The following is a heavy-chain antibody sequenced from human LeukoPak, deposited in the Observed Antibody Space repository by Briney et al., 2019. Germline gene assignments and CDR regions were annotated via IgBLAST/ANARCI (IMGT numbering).Heavy chain of an antibody. D-gene: IGHD3-3*01. CDR3: ARHIKDFWSGYYYYYFDY. CDR1: GGSFSGYY. J-gene: IGHJ4*02. Sequence: PSETLSLTCAVYGGSFSGYYWSWIRQPPGKGLEWIGEINHSGSTNYNPSLKSRVTISVDTSKNQFSLKLSSVTAADTAVYYCARHIKDFWSGYYYYYFDYWGQGTLVTVSS. V-gene: IGHV4-34*01. CDR2: INHSGST.